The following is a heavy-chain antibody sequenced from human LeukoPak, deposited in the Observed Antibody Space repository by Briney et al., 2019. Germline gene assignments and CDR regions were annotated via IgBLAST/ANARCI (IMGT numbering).Heavy chain of an antibody. J-gene: IGHJ6*03. Sequence: ASVKVSCKASGYTFTGYYIHWVRQAPGQGLEWMGWINPNSGGTSYAQKFQGRVTMTRDTSISTAYMELSRLRSDDTAVYYCARDRSPYYYYYMDVWGKGTTVTVSS. V-gene: IGHV1-2*02. CDR3: ARDRSPYYYYYMDV. CDR2: INPNSGGT. CDR1: GYTFTGYY.